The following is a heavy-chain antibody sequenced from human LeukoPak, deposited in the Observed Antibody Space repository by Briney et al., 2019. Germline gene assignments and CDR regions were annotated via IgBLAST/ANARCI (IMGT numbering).Heavy chain of an antibody. CDR3: AREDDSGTYYSFGMDV. CDR1: GGTFSSYA. D-gene: IGHD3-22*01. CDR2: IIPILGIA. J-gene: IGHJ6*02. V-gene: IGHV1-69*04. Sequence: GSSVKVSCKASGGTFSSYAISWVRQAPGQGLEWMGRIIPILGIANYAQKFQGRVTITADKSTSTAYMELSSLRAEDTAVYYCAREDDSGTYYSFGMDVWGQGTTVTVSS.